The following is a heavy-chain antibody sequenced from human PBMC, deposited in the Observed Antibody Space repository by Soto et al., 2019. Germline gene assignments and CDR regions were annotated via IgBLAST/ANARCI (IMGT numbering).Heavy chain of an antibody. CDR2: ISGIGGTT. CDR1: GFTFDSYA. Sequence: EVQLLESGGGLVQPGGSLRLSCAASGFTFDSYAMSWVRQAPGKGLEWVSAISGIGGTTYYADSVKGRFTISRDNSKNSLYLQMNSLRAEDTAVYYCAREYSRAWKTFDYWGQGTLVTVSS. J-gene: IGHJ4*02. D-gene: IGHD1-1*01. V-gene: IGHV3-23*01. CDR3: AREYSRAWKTFDY.